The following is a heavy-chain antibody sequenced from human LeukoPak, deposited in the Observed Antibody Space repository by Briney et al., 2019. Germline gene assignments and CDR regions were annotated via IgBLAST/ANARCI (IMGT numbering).Heavy chain of an antibody. V-gene: IGHV3-21*01. J-gene: IGHJ4*02. CDR3: ARDRGSGSYYTALDY. Sequence: GGSLRLSCAASGFTFSSYSMNWVRQAPGKGLEWVSSISSSSSYIYYADLVKGRFTISRDNAKNSLYLQMNSLRAEDTAVYYCARDRGSGSYYTALDYWGQGTLVTVSS. CDR2: ISSSSSYI. CDR1: GFTFSSYS. D-gene: IGHD3-10*01.